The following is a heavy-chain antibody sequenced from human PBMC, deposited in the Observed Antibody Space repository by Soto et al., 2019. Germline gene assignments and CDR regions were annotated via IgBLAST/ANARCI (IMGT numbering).Heavy chain of an antibody. D-gene: IGHD2-2*01. V-gene: IGHV5-51*01. CDR2: IYVGDSDT. CDR3: ARRMERYCSSNSCYVFDY. Sequence: GESLKISCKGSGYSFTSYWIGWVRQMPGKVLEWMGIIYVGDSDTIYSPSFQGQVTISADKSISTAYLQWSSLKASDTAMYYCARRMERYCSSNSCYVFDYWGQGTPVTVSS. J-gene: IGHJ4*02. CDR1: GYSFTSYW.